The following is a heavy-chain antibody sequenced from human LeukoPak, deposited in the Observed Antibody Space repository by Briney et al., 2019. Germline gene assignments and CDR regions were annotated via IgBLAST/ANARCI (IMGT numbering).Heavy chain of an antibody. CDR3: ARGRKDCSAGNCYSDY. V-gene: IGHV3-7*01. CDR1: GFTFGNYW. Sequence: GGSLRLSCAASGFTFGNYWMTWVRQAPGKGLQWVANIQEAGSEKYYVDSVKGRFTISRDNAKNSLYLQTNSLRAEDTAVYYCARGRKDCSAGNCYSDYWGQGTLVTVSS. J-gene: IGHJ4*02. D-gene: IGHD2-15*01. CDR2: IQEAGSEK.